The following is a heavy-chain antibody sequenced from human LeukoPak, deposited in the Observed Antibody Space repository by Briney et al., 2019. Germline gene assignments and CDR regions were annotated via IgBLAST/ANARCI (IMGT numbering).Heavy chain of an antibody. Sequence: GGSLRLSCAASGFTFSSYAMHWVRQAPGKGLEYVSAISSNGGSTYYANSVKGRFTISRDNSENTLYLQMGSLRAEDMAVYYCARGVRGYSLGPDYWGQGTLVTVSS. V-gene: IGHV3-64*01. J-gene: IGHJ4*02. CDR3: ARGVRGYSLGPDY. CDR1: GFTFSSYA. CDR2: ISSNGGST. D-gene: IGHD5-18*01.